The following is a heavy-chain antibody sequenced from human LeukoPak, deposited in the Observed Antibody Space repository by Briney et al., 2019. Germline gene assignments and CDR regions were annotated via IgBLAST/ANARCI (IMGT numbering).Heavy chain of an antibody. CDR2: ISAYNGNT. J-gene: IGHJ4*02. V-gene: IGHV1-18*01. D-gene: IGHD3-16*02. Sequence: ASVKVSCKASGYTFTSYGISWVRQAPGQGLEWMGWISAYNGNTNYAQKLQGRVTMTTDTSTSTAYMELRSLRSDDTAVYYCAREGRIMITFGGVIPKDGFDYWGQGTLVTVSS. CDR1: GYTFTSYG. CDR3: AREGRIMITFGGVIPKDGFDY.